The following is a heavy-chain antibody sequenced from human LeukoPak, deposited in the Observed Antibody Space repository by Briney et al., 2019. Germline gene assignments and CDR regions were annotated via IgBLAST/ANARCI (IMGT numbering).Heavy chain of an antibody. J-gene: IGHJ4*02. V-gene: IGHV4-39*07. CDR1: GASISSSTYY. Sequence: SETLSLTCTVSGASISSSTYYWGWIRQPPGKGLEWIGSIYYSGNTYYNPSLKSRVTISVDTSKNQFSLKLSSVTAADTAVYYCARSYGSGNYFDYWGQGTLVTVSS. CDR2: IYYSGNT. CDR3: ARSYGSGNYFDY. D-gene: IGHD3-10*01.